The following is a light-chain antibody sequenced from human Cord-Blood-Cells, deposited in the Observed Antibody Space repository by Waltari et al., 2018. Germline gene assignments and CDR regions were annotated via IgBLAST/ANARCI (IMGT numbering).Light chain of an antibody. CDR1: SRHVCGYND. CDR3: CSYAGSYVYV. J-gene: IGLJ1*01. V-gene: IGLV2-11*01. Sequence: HSSLTQPHSVSGSPGPSVTISCTGTSRHVCGYNDVSWYQQHPGKAPKLMIYDVSKRPSGVPDRFSGSKSGNTASLTISGLQAEDEADYYCCSYAGSYVYVFGTGTKVTVL. CDR2: DVS.